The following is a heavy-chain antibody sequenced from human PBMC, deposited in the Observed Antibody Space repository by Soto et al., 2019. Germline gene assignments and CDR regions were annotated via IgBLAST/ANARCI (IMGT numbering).Heavy chain of an antibody. D-gene: IGHD3-3*01. V-gene: IGHV4-30-4*01. J-gene: IGHJ2*01. CDR1: GGSISSGDYY. Sequence: QVQLQESGPGLVKPSQTLSLTCTVPGGSISSGDYYWSWIRQPPGKGLEWIGYIYYSGRTNYNPSLSSRVTISVDTSKNQFSLNLSSVTAVDTAVYYCARIVESDYTIDFDLWGRGTLVTVSS. CDR2: IYYSGRT. CDR3: ARIVESDYTIDFDL.